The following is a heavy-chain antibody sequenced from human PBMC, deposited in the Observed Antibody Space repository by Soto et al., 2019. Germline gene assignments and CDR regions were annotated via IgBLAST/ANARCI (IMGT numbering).Heavy chain of an antibody. D-gene: IGHD2-2*01. V-gene: IGHV4-34*01. CDR1: GGSFSGYY. J-gene: IGHJ6*03. CDR3: ARGRICSSTSCYRGYYYYYYMDV. CDR2: INHSGST. Sequence: SETLSLTCAVYGGSFSGYYWSWIRQPPGKGLEWIGEINHSGSTNYNPSLKSRVTISVDTSKNQFSLKLSSVTAADTAVYYCARGRICSSTSCYRGYYYYYYMDVWGKGTTVTVSS.